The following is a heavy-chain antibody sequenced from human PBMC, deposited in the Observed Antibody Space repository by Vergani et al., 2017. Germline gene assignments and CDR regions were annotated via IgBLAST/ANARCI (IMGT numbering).Heavy chain of an antibody. CDR2: IRYEGSNK. Sequence: QVQLVESGGGVVQPGGSLRLSCAASGFTFSSYGMHWVRQAPGKGLEWVAFIRYEGSNKYYADSVKGRFTFCRDNSKNTLYLQMNSLIAEDTAVYYCAKEGIAAGRAAFFTKYYFDYWSQGTLVTVSS. CDR1: GFTFSSYG. V-gene: IGHV3-30*02. CDR3: AKEGIAAGRAAFFTKYYFDY. D-gene: IGHD6-13*01. J-gene: IGHJ4*02.